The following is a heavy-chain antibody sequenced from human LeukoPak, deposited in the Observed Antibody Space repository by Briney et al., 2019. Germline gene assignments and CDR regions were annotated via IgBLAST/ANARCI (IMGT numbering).Heavy chain of an antibody. J-gene: IGHJ6*03. Sequence: VASVKVSCKASGYTFTSYYMHWVRQAPGQGLEWMGIINPSGGSTSYAQKFQGRVTMTRDMSTSTVYMELSSLRSEDTAVYYCARDKQLDWAHYYYYYMDVWGKGTTVTVSS. CDR1: GYTFTSYY. V-gene: IGHV1-46*01. CDR2: INPSGGST. D-gene: IGHD1-1*01. CDR3: ARDKQLDWAHYYYYYMDV.